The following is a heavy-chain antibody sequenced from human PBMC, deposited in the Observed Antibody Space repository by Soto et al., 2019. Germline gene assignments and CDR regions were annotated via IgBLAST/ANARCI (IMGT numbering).Heavy chain of an antibody. Sequence: GSGPTLVNPTQTLTLTCTFSGFSLSTSGVGVGWIRQPPGKALEWLALIYWDDDKRYSPSLKSRLTITKDTSKNQVVLTMTNMDPVDTATYYCAHRTYDSSGYYLSLFDPWGQGTLVTGSS. CDR2: IYWDDDK. CDR3: AHRTYDSSGYYLSLFDP. CDR1: GFSLSTSGVG. V-gene: IGHV2-5*02. D-gene: IGHD3-22*01. J-gene: IGHJ5*02.